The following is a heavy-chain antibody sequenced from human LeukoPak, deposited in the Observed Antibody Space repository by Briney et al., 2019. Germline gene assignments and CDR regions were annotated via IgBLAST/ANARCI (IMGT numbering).Heavy chain of an antibody. V-gene: IGHV3-30-3*01. CDR1: GFTFSSYA. CDR2: ISYDGSNK. CDR3: AKGRRIVGFTPYYFDY. D-gene: IGHD1-26*01. Sequence: GMSLRLSCAASGFTFSSYALHWVRQAPGKGLEWVAVISYDGSNKYHADSVKGRFTISRDNSKNTLYLQMNSLRAEDTAVYYCAKGRRIVGFTPYYFDYWGQGTLVTVSS. J-gene: IGHJ4*02.